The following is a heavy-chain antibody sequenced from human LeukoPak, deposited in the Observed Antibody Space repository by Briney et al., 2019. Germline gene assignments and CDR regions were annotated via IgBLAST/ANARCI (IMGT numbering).Heavy chain of an antibody. CDR1: GGSFSGYY. D-gene: IGHD1-26*01. CDR3: ARPRDVGATIYYFDY. V-gene: IGHV4-34*01. CDR2: INHSGST. Sequence: SETLSLTCAVYGGSFSGYYWSWIRQPPGKGLEWIGEINHSGSTNYNPSLKSRVTISVDTSKNQFSLKLSSVTAADTAVYYCARPRDVGATIYYFDYWGQGTLVTVSS. J-gene: IGHJ4*02.